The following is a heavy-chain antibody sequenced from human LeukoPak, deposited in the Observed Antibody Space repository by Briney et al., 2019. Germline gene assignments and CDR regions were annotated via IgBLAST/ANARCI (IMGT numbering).Heavy chain of an antibody. CDR1: GFTFSNYW. CDR3: VRDGGVSGYDLLDY. J-gene: IGHJ4*02. Sequence: GGSLRLSCAASGFTFSNYWVTWVRQAPGKGLEWVAHINQDGSEEHYMDTAKARFTISRDNAKNSLSLQMNSLRAEDTAVYYCVRDGGVSGYDLLDYWGQGTLVTVSS. CDR2: INQDGSEE. D-gene: IGHD5-12*01. V-gene: IGHV3-7*01.